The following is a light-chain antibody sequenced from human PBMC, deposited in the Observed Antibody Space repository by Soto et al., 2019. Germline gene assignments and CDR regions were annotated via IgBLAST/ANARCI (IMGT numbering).Light chain of an antibody. CDR3: CSYAGSYV. CDR2: EGS. V-gene: IGLV2-23*01. J-gene: IGLJ1*01. Sequence: QSALTQPASVSGSPGQSITISCTGTSSDVGSYNLVSWYQQHPGKAPKLMIYEGSKRPSGVSNRFSGSKSGNTASLTISGLQAEDEADYYCCSYAGSYVFVTGTKLTVL. CDR1: SSDVGSYNL.